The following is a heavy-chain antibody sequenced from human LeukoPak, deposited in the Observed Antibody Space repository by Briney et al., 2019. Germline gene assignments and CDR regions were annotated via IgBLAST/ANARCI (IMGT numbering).Heavy chain of an antibody. J-gene: IGHJ4*02. V-gene: IGHV1-8*01. CDR1: GYTFTSYD. D-gene: IGHD6-19*01. Sequence: ASVKVSCKASGYTFTSYDINWVRQATGQGLEWMGWMNPNSGNTGYAQKFQGRVTTTRNTSISTAYMELSSLRSEDTAVYYCARSIAVATKKDYWGQGTLVTVSS. CDR3: ARSIAVATKKDY. CDR2: MNPNSGNT.